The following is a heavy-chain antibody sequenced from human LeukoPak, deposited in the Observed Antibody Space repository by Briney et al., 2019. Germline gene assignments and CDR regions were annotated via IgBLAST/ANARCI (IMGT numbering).Heavy chain of an antibody. Sequence: GGSLRLSCAASGFTVSSNYMSWVRQAPGKWLEWVSVIYSGGSTYYADSVKGRFTISRDNSKNTLYLQMNSLRAEDTAVYYCAGELGGSDGFDPWGQGTLVTVSS. D-gene: IGHD1-26*01. CDR3: AGELGGSDGFDP. CDR1: GFTVSSNY. V-gene: IGHV3-53*01. CDR2: IYSGGST. J-gene: IGHJ5*02.